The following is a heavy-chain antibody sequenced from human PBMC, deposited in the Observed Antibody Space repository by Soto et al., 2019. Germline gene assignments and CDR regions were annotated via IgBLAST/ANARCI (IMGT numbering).Heavy chain of an antibody. CDR3: ARGSGQYFDL. Sequence: QVQLVESGGGVVQPGRSLRLSCAASGFTFSSYGMHWVRQAPGKGLEWVAVIWYDGSNKYYADSVKGRFTISRDNSTYTLYLHMNSLSAADTAVYSCARGSGQYFDLWRRGTLVTVSS. V-gene: IGHV3-33*01. CDR2: IWYDGSNK. J-gene: IGHJ2*01. CDR1: GFTFSSYG. D-gene: IGHD2-15*01.